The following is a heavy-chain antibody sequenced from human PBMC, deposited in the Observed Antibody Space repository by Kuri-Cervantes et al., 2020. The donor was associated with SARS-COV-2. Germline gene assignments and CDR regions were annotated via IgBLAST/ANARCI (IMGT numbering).Heavy chain of an antibody. CDR2: INHSGST. CDR1: GGSFSGYY. V-gene: IGHV4-34*01. D-gene: IGHD2-2*01. Sequence: SETLSLTCAVYGGSFSGYYWSWIRQPPGKGLEWIGEINHSGSTNYNPSLKSRVTISVDTSKNQFSLKLSSVTAADTAVYYCARGLYIVVVPAAMWERGEYYYGMDDWGQGTTVTVSS. CDR3: ARGLYIVVVPAAMWERGEYYYGMDD. J-gene: IGHJ6*02.